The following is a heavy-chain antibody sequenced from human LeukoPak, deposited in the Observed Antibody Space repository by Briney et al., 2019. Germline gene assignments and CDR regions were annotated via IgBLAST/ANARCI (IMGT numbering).Heavy chain of an antibody. CDR3: AKDRSGGSCYSCGYFDY. V-gene: IGHV4-61*01. D-gene: IGHD2-15*01. CDR1: GGSVSSGSYY. CDR2: IYYSGST. Sequence: KTSETLSLTCTVSGGSVSSGSYYWSWIRQPPGKGLEWIGYIYYSGSTNYNPSLKSRVTISVDTSKNQFSLKLSSVTAADTAVYYCAKDRSGGSCYSCGYFDYWGQGTLVTVSS. J-gene: IGHJ4*02.